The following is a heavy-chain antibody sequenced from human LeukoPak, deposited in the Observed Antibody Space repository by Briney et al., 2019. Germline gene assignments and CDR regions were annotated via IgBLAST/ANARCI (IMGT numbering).Heavy chain of an antibody. V-gene: IGHV3-74*01. D-gene: IGHD5-24*01. CDR3: TRVGYIDEGIDY. J-gene: IGHJ4*02. Sequence: PGGSLRLSCAASRFIFTNYWIHWVRQAPGKGLVWVSHVNNDGSATSYADSVKGRFTISRDSAKNTVYLHMNSLRAEDTAIYYCTRVGYIDEGIDYWGQGTLVTVSS. CDR1: RFIFTNYW. CDR2: VNNDGSAT.